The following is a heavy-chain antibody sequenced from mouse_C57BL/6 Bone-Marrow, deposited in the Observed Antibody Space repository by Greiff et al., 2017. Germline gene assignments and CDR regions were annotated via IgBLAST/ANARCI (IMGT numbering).Heavy chain of an antibody. Sequence: VQLQQSGPELVKPGASVKMSCTASGYSFTDYNMHWVRQSPGKSLEWIGYINPNNGGTSYNQKFKGKSTFTVNKSSSTAYMQRRSLTSEDSADYYYANAQLCVRLYYYAMDYWGQGTSVTVSS. J-gene: IGHJ4*01. D-gene: IGHD2-14*01. CDR2: INPNNGGT. CDR3: ANAQLCVRLYYYAMDY. CDR1: GYSFTDYN. V-gene: IGHV1-22*01.